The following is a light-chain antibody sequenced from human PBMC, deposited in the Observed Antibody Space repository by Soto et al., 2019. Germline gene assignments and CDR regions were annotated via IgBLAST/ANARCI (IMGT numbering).Light chain of an antibody. V-gene: IGKV3-15*01. J-gene: IGKJ2*01. CDR3: QQYDIWPPYT. CDR2: DAS. Sequence: EVVMTQSPASLSASPGERVTLSCRASQNISSSLAWYQQRPGQAPRLLIYDASTTADGKPHRLSGGWSGTELSVTIRSMQSEDCAIYYCQQYDIWPPYTFGQGTKGEF. CDR1: QNISSS.